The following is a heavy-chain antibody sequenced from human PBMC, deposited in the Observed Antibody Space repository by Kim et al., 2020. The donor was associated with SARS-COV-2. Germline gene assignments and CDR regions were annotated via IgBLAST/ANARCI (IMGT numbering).Heavy chain of an antibody. V-gene: IGHV3-30*18. D-gene: IGHD3-10*01. Sequence: GGSLRLSCAVSGFTFSLYGMHWVRQTPGKGLQWVAAISDDGGTKDYADSFRGRFTISRDSSNNTLYLQMNSLRPEDTAVYYCAKSAIFRARRGTSYYSDNWGQGTLVTVFS. CDR2: ISDDGGTK. CDR1: GFTFSLYG. CDR3: AKSAIFRARRGTSYYSDN. J-gene: IGHJ4*02.